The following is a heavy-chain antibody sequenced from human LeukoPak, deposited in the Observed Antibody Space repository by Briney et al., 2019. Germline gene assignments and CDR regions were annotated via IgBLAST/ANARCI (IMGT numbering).Heavy chain of an antibody. D-gene: IGHD1-26*01. V-gene: IGHV3-23*01. J-gene: IGHJ4*02. Sequence: PGGSLRLSCVASGFTFSNYWMTWVRQAPGKGLEWVSSVSGSGRNTFYPDSVEGRFTISRDNSKNTVYLQMNSLRADNTAVYYCVKSRRVGANQRGLFDYWGQGTLVTVSP. CDR1: GFTFSNYW. CDR3: VKSRRVGANQRGLFDY. CDR2: VSGSGRNT.